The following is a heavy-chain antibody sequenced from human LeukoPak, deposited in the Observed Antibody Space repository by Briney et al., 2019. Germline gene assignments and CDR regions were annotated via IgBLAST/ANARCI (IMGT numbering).Heavy chain of an antibody. V-gene: IGHV1-2*02. J-gene: IGHJ6*03. CDR1: GYTFTGYY. D-gene: IGHD3-3*01. CDR3: ARDQRFLEWLPPYYYYYMDV. Sequence: SVKVSCKASGYTFTGYYMHWVRQAPGQGLEWMGWINPNSGGTNYAQKFQGRVTMTRDTSISTAYMELSRLRSDDTAVYYCARDQRFLEWLPPYYYYYMDVWGKGTTVTVCS. CDR2: INPNSGGT.